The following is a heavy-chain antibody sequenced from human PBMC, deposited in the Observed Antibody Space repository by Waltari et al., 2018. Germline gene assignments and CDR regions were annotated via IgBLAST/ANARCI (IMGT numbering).Heavy chain of an antibody. V-gene: IGHV3-23*03. J-gene: IGHJ6*03. CDR1: GFTFSSYA. D-gene: IGHD3-16*01. CDR3: AKGSWGYMDV. Sequence: EVQLLESGGGLVQPGGSLRLSCAASGFTFSSYAMSWVRQAPGKGLEWVSVIYSGGSKYYADAVKGRFTISRDNSKNTLYLQMNSLRAEDTAVYYCAKGSWGYMDVWGKGTTVTVSS. CDR2: IYSGGSK.